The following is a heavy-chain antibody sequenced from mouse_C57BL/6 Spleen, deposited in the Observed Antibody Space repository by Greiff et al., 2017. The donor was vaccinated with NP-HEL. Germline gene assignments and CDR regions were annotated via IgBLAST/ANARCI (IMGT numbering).Heavy chain of an antibody. CDR1: GFTFSSYG. CDR2: ISSGGSYT. J-gene: IGHJ2*01. CDR3: ARQGDSSGGFDY. V-gene: IGHV5-6*01. D-gene: IGHD3-2*02. Sequence: EVNVVESGGDLVKPGGSLKLSCAASGFTFSSYGMSWVRQTPDQRLEWVATISSGGSYTYYPDSVKGRFTISRDNAKNTLYLQMSSLKSEDTAMYYCARQGDSSGGFDYWGQGTTLTVSS.